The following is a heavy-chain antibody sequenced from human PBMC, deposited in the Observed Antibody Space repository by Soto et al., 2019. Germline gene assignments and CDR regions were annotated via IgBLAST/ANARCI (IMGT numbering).Heavy chain of an antibody. Sequence: QVQLVESGGGVVQPGRSLRLSCAASGFTFSSYGMHWVRQAPGKGLEWVAVIRYDGSNKYYADSVKGLFTISRDNSKNTLYQQMNSLRAEDTAVYYCARDYHYYGSGSPNLFDHWGQGTLVTLSS. D-gene: IGHD3-10*01. CDR3: ARDYHYYGSGSPNLFDH. J-gene: IGHJ4*02. V-gene: IGHV3-33*01. CDR1: GFTFSSYG. CDR2: IRYDGSNK.